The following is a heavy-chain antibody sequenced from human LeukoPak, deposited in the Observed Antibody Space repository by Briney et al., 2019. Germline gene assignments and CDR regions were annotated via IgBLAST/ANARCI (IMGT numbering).Heavy chain of an antibody. V-gene: IGHV1-46*01. J-gene: IGHJ4*02. Sequence: ASVKVSCKASGYTFTSYYMHWVRQAPGQGLEWMGIINPSGGSTSYAQKFQGRVTMTRDTSTSTVYMELGSLRSEDTAVYYCARADYYDSSGYPEGYWGQGTLVTVSS. D-gene: IGHD3-22*01. CDR1: GYTFTSYY. CDR3: ARADYYDSSGYPEGY. CDR2: INPSGGST.